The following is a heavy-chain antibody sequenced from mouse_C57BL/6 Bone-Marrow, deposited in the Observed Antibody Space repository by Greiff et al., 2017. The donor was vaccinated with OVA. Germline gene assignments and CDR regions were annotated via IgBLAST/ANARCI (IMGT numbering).Heavy chain of an antibody. CDR1: GYTFTSYW. CDR2: IYPGSGST. D-gene: IGHD1-3*01. V-gene: IGHV1-55*01. CDR3: ARSLVGPRPYYFDY. Sequence: QVQLQQPGAELVKPGASVKMSCKASGYTFTSYWITWVKQRPGQGLEWIGDIYPGSGSTNYNEKFKSKATLTVDKSSSTAYMQLSSLTSEDSAVYYGARSLVGPRPYYFDYWGQGTTLTVSS. J-gene: IGHJ2*01.